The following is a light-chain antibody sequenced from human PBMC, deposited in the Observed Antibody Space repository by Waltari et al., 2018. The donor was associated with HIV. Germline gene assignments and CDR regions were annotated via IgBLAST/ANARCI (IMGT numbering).Light chain of an antibody. J-gene: IGLJ2*01. CDR2: GNS. CDR1: SSNIGAGFD. Sequence: QSLLTQPPSVSGAPGQGVTISCTGSSSNIGAGFDVPWYQQLPGTVPKLLIYGNSNRPSGVPHRFSGSKSGTSTSLAITGLQAEDEADYYCQSYDRSLSGYVVFGGGTKLTVL. CDR3: QSYDRSLSGYVV. V-gene: IGLV1-40*01.